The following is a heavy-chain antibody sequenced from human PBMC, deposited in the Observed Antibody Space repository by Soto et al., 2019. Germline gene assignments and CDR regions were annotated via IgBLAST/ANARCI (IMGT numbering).Heavy chain of an antibody. J-gene: IGHJ4*02. V-gene: IGHV2-26*01. Sequence: QVTLKESGPVLVKPTETLTLTCTVSGFSLSNARMGVSWIRQPPGKALEWLAHIFSNDEKSYSTSLKSRLTISKDTSKSQVVLTMTNMDPVDTATYYGARILVNYDILTGYYLYALDYWGQGTLVTVSS. CDR1: GFSLSNARMG. CDR2: IFSNDEK. CDR3: ARILVNYDILTGYYLYALDY. D-gene: IGHD3-9*01.